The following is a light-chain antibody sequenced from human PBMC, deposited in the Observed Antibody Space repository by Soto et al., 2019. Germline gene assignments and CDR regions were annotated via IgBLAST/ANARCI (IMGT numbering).Light chain of an antibody. CDR3: CSFSTSGTHV. CDR2: DVN. CDR1: SSDVGTYDY. V-gene: IGLV2-14*01. J-gene: IGLJ1*01. Sequence: QSAVTQPASVSGSPGQSITISCTGTSSDVGTYDYVSWLQQHPGKAPKVIIYDVNNRPSGVSSRFSGSKSGNTASLTISGLQAEDEADYYCCSFSTSGTHVFGTGTKLTVL.